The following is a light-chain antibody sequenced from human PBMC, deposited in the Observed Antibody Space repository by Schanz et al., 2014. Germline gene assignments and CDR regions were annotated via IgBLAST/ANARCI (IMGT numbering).Light chain of an antibody. CDR1: SSDVGGYNY. J-gene: IGLJ2*01. CDR2: DVS. Sequence: QSALTQPASVSGSPGQSITISCTGTSSDVGGYNYVSWYQQHPGKAPKLMIYDVSNRPSGVSNRFSDSKSGNTASLTISALQAEDEAEYYCSSYTSSSTLVVFGGGTKLTVL. V-gene: IGLV2-14*01. CDR3: SSYTSSSTLVV.